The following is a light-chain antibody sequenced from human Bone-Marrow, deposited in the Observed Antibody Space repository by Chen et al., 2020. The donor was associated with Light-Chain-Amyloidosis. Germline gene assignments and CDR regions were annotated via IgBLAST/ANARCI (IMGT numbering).Light chain of an antibody. J-gene: IGLJ3*02. CDR3: QVWDRGSDRPG. CDR1: NIGSTS. V-gene: IGLV3-21*02. Sequence: SYVLPQPSSVSVAPGPTATISCGGNNIGSTSVHGYQQPPDPAPVLVVYDDRHRLSGIPERLAGYNGGNTAALASSRVEAGDGADYCCQVWDRGSDRPGFGGGTKLTVL. CDR2: DDR.